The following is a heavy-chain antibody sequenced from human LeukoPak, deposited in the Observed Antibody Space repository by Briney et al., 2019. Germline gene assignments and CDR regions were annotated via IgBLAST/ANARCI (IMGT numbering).Heavy chain of an antibody. CDR3: ARDLITMIRGLDY. Sequence: PGGSLRLSCAASEFTFSKFPMGWVRQAPGRGLEWVSAISASGDVTFHADSVKGRFTISRDNAKSSLYLQMNSLRAEDTAFYYCARDLITMIRGLDYWGQGTLVTVSS. CDR2: ISASGDVT. D-gene: IGHD3-10*01. V-gene: IGHV3-23*01. CDR1: EFTFSKFP. J-gene: IGHJ4*02.